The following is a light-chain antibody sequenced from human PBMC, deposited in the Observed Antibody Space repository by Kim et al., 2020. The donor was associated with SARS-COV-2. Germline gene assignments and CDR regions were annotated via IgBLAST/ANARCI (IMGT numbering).Light chain of an antibody. CDR1: QTFNYNY. CDR3: QQYGTSPPVT. V-gene: IGKV3-20*01. J-gene: IGKJ4*01. Sequence: PGERVTLSCRASQTFNYNYVSWYQHQPGQAPRLLIYGASTRATGIPERFSGSGSGTDFTLTISRLEPEDFGIYYCQQYGTSPPVTFGGGTRVDIK. CDR2: GAS.